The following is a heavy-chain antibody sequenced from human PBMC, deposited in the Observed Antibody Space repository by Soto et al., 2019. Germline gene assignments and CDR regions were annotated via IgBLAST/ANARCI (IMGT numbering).Heavy chain of an antibody. CDR1: GFTFSNAW. D-gene: IGHD3-10*01. CDR3: TTDLTYYYGSGSRGRLDY. CDR2: IKSKTDGGTT. Sequence: GGSLRLSCAASGFTFSNAWMNWVRQAPGKGLEWVGRIKSKTDGGTTDYAAPVKGRFTISRDDSKNTLYLQMNSLKTEDTAVYYCTTDLTYYYGSGSRGRLDYWGQGTLVTVSS. V-gene: IGHV3-15*07. J-gene: IGHJ4*02.